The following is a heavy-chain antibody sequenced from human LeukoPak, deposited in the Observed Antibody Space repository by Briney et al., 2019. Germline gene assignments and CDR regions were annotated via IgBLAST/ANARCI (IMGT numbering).Heavy chain of an antibody. D-gene: IGHD1-26*01. CDR1: SSYYC. V-gene: IGHV4-59*01. J-gene: IGHJ4*02. CDR2: VYYSGSP. CDR3: AKGSYSFDY. Sequence: SETLSLTCTVSSSYYCCSWIRQCPGKGLEWIGCVYYSGSPDYNPSLKSRVTISVDASNNKLSLELTSVTAADTAVYYFAKGSYSFDYWGRGTQVTVSS.